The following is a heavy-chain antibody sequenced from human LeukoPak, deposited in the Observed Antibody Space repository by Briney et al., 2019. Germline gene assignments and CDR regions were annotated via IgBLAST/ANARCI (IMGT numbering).Heavy chain of an antibody. CDR2: IYTSGST. V-gene: IGHV4-61*02. CDR3: ARTGYSGYDYNYYFDY. D-gene: IGHD5-12*01. J-gene: IGHJ4*02. Sequence: SETLSLTCTVSGGSISSGTDYWSWIRQPAGKGLEWIGRIYTSGSTNYNPSLKSRVTISVDTSKNQFSLKLSSVTAADTAVYYCARTGYSGYDYNYYFDYWGQGTLVTVSS. CDR1: GGSISSGTDY.